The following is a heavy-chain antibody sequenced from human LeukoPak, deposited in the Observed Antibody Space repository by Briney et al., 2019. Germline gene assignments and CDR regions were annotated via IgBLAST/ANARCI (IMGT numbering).Heavy chain of an antibody. J-gene: IGHJ5*02. CDR2: IYHSGST. V-gene: IGHV4-4*02. Sequence: SGTLSLTCAVSGGSISSRNWWSWFRQPPGKGLEWIGEIYHSGSTNYNPSPKTRDTISVDTSKNQFFLKLTSVTAADTALYYCARINSHSDNYYYPWFDPWGQGILVTVSS. D-gene: IGHD3-22*01. CDR1: GGSISSRNW. CDR3: ARINSHSDNYYYPWFDP.